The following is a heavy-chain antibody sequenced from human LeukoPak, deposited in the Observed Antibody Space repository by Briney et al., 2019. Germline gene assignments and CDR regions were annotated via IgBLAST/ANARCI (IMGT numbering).Heavy chain of an antibody. J-gene: IGHJ5*02. CDR3: ARDEWYCSGGSCSPKAYNWFDP. CDR2: IYTSGST. V-gene: IGHV4-4*07. CDR1: GGSISSYY. D-gene: IGHD2-15*01. Sequence: SESLSLTCTVSGGSISSYYWSWIRQPAGKGLEWIGRIYTSGSTNYNPSLKSRVTMSVDTSKNQFSLKLSSVTAADTAVYYCARDEWYCSGGSCSPKAYNWFDPWGQRTLVTVSS.